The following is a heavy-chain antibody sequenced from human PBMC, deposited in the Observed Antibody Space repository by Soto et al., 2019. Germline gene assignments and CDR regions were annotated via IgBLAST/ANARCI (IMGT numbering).Heavy chain of an antibody. CDR1: GGSISYYY. Sequence: SETLSLTCTVSGGSISYYYWSWIRQPPGKELEWIGSIYYSGSTNYNPSLKSRVTISVDTSKNQLSLKLSSVTAADTAVYYCARHQEVRGVVVPFHYYGMDVWGQGTKVTVSS. J-gene: IGHJ6*02. D-gene: IGHD3-10*01. CDR3: ARHQEVRGVVVPFHYYGMDV. V-gene: IGHV4-59*08. CDR2: IYYSGST.